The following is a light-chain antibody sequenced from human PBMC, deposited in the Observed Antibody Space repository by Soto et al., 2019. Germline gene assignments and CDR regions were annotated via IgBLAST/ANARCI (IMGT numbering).Light chain of an antibody. CDR2: DAS. J-gene: IGKJ1*01. Sequence: DIQMTQSPSTLSASVGDRVTITCRASQNINNWIAWYQQKPGRAPKFLIYDASTLESGVPSRFSGSGFGTEFSLTISSLQPDDFGSYYCQHMRTFGQGTNVDIK. V-gene: IGKV1-5*01. CDR3: QHMRT. CDR1: QNINNW.